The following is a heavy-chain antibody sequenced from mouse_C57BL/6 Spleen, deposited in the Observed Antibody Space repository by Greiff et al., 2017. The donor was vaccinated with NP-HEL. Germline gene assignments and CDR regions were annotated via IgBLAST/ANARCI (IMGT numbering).Heavy chain of an antibody. CDR2: ISSVGYYI. Sequence: EVKVEESGEGLVKPGGSLKLSCAASGFTFSSYAMSWVRQTPEKRLEWVAYISSVGYYIYSAYTVKVRFPFSRDNARNTLYLQMSSLKSEDTAMYYCTREGYGSSYRYFDVWGTGTTVTVSS. D-gene: IGHD1-1*01. J-gene: IGHJ1*03. V-gene: IGHV5-9-1*02. CDR1: GFTFSSYA. CDR3: TREGYGSSYRYFDV.